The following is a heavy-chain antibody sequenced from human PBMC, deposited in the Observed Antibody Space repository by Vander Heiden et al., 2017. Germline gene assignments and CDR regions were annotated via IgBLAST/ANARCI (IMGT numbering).Heavy chain of an antibody. D-gene: IGHD6-25*01. CDR2: ISGYNGNT. CDR1: GYTFSTYG. Sequence: QAQLVQSGAEVKKPGASVKVSCKASGYTFSTYGISWVRQAPGQGPEWMGWISGYNGNTKYAQKRQGRITVTIDSSTDTAYMELRSLKSDDTAVYYCARESSSGRGAHWFDPWGQGTLVTVS. V-gene: IGHV1-18*01. CDR3: ARESSSGRGAHWFDP. J-gene: IGHJ5*02.